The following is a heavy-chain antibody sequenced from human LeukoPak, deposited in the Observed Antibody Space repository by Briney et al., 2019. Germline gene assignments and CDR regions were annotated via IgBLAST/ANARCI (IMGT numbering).Heavy chain of an antibody. CDR1: GGTFSSYA. V-gene: IGHV1-18*01. D-gene: IGHD3-9*01. CDR3: ALRQEHYDILTGYYYNWFDP. Sequence: ASVKVSCKASGGTFSSYAISWVRQAPGQGLEWMGWISAYNGNTNYAQKLQGRVTMTTDTSTSTAYMELRSLRSDDTAVYYCALRQEHYDILTGYYYNWFDPWGQGTLVTVSS. J-gene: IGHJ5*02. CDR2: ISAYNGNT.